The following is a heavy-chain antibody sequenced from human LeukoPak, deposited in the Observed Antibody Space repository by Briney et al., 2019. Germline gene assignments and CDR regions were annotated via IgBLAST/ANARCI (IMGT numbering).Heavy chain of an antibody. CDR3: ARVGIAVAGKGDY. Sequence: ASVKVSCKASGYTFTSYAMHWVRQAPGQRLEWMGWINAGNGNTKYSQKFQGRVTITRDTSASTAYTELSSLRSEDTAVYYCARVGIAVAGKGDYWGQGTLVTVSS. V-gene: IGHV1-3*01. D-gene: IGHD6-19*01. CDR2: INAGNGNT. J-gene: IGHJ4*02. CDR1: GYTFTSYA.